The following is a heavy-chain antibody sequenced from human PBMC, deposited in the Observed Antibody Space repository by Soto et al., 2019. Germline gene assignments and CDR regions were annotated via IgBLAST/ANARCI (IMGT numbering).Heavy chain of an antibody. CDR3: VGRYKYGARN. D-gene: IGHD1-1*01. CDR1: GGFISGYY. Sequence: PSETLSLTCTVSGGFISGYYWSWFRQPPGKGQEWIASVYYTGSTNYNPSLKIRVTISLDTSKTQFSLKLSSVTAADTAVAYCVGRYKYGARNWGEGIMGTVSS. CDR2: VYYTGST. J-gene: IGHJ4*02. V-gene: IGHV4-59*08.